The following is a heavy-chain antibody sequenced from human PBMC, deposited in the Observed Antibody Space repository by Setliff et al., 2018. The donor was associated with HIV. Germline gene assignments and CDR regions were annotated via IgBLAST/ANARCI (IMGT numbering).Heavy chain of an antibody. V-gene: IGHV1-46*01. Sequence: ASVKVSCKASGYTFTSYYMHWVRQAPGQGLEWMGIINPSGGSTSYAQKFQGRVTMTRDTSTSTVYMELSSLRSEDTVVYYCARVRVGATPLDYWGQGTLVTVSS. D-gene: IGHD1-26*01. CDR3: ARVRVGATPLDY. J-gene: IGHJ4*02. CDR1: GYTFTSYY. CDR2: INPSGGST.